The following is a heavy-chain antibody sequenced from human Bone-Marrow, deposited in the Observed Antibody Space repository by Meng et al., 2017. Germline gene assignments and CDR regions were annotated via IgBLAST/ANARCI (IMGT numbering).Heavy chain of an antibody. V-gene: IGHV4-39*07. CDR2: IYYSGST. J-gene: IGHJ5*02. CDR1: GGPISSSSYY. D-gene: IGHD3-9*01. Sequence: SETLSLTCTVSGGPISSSSYYWGWIRQPPGKGREWIGGIYYSGSTYYNPSLTSRVTISVDTSKNQFSLKLSSVTAADTAVYYCASSSPLTYYDILTGSQPGVGRNNWFDPWGQGTLVTVSS. CDR3: ASSSPLTYYDILTGSQPGVGRNNWFDP.